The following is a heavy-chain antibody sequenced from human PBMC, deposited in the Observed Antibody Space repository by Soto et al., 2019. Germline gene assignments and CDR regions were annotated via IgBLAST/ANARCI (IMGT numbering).Heavy chain of an antibody. J-gene: IGHJ6*02. CDR3: AREGTKDSFYYYGLDV. CDR1: GFTFSDYT. V-gene: IGHV3-30-3*01. CDR2: ISKDGTKK. D-gene: IGHD5-18*01. Sequence: QVQLVESGGGVVQPGRSLRLACEASGFTFSDYTLYWVRQAPGKGLEWLAGISKDGTKKDYADSVKGRFTISRDNFRNTFYLQMDSLRSEDTALYYCAREGTKDSFYYYGLDVWGPGTMVTVSS.